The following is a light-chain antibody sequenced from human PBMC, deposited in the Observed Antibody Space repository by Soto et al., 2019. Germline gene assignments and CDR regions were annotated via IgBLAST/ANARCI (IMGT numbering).Light chain of an antibody. Sequence: DMQVTQYASSLSACVGDRVTVTFRASQSISSWLAWYQQKAGKAPKLLIYDASTLESGVPSRFSGSGSGTEFTLTITSLQPDDFATYYCQQYNTYPGTFGQGTKVDI. CDR3: QQYNTYPGT. V-gene: IGKV1-5*01. CDR2: DAS. CDR1: QSISSW. J-gene: IGKJ1*01.